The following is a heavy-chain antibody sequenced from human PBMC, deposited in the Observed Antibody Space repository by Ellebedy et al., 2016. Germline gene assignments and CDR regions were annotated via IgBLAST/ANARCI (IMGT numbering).Heavy chain of an antibody. D-gene: IGHD3-22*01. CDR1: GFTFSSYG. V-gene: IGHV3-30*18. J-gene: IGHJ4*02. Sequence: GESLKISCAASGFTFSSYGMHWVRQAPGKGLEWVAVISYDGSNKYYADSVKGRFTISRDNSKNTLYLQMNSLRAEDTAVYYCAKGGDGRYYYDSSGYSLFDYWGQGTLVTVSS. CDR2: ISYDGSNK. CDR3: AKGGDGRYYYDSSGYSLFDY.